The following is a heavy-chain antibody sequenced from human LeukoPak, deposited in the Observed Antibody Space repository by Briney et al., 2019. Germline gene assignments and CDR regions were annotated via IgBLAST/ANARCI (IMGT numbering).Heavy chain of an antibody. V-gene: IGHV3-23*01. J-gene: IGHJ3*02. CDR2: ISGSGGST. D-gene: IGHD3-22*01. CDR3: AKGLTQRPMIVVVAVDAFDI. CDR1: GFTFSSYA. Sequence: GGSLRLSCAASGFTFSSYAMSWVRQAPGKGLEWVSAISGSGGSTYYADSVKGRFTISRDNTKNTLCLQMNSLRAEDTAVYYCAKGLTQRPMIVVVAVDAFDIWGQGTMVTVSS.